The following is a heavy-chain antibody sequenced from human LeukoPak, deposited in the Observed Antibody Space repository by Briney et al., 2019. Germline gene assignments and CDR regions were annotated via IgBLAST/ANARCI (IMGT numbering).Heavy chain of an antibody. CDR3: AKDRTPYSRSGGYYLGAFDI. CDR1: GFTFSNYA. CDR2: LSGSGGGT. V-gene: IGHV3-23*01. Sequence: GRSLRLSCAASGFTFSNYAMSWVRLAPGKGLEWVSSLSGSGGGTWYAGSVKGRFTISRDNSKNTLYLQMNSLRAEDTAVYYCAKDRTPYSRSGGYYLGAFDIWGHGTLVTVSS. D-gene: IGHD3-10*01. J-gene: IGHJ3*02.